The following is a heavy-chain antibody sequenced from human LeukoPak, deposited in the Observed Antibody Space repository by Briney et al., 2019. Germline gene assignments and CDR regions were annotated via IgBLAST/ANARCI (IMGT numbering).Heavy chain of an antibody. V-gene: IGHV4-34*01. D-gene: IGHD3-9*01. CDR2: INHSGST. CDR3: ARENYDILSGYRRSYFDY. Sequence: SETLSLTCAVYGGSFSGYYWSWIRQPPGKGLEWIGEINHSGSTNYNPSLKSRVTISVDTSKNQFSLKLSSVTAADTAVYYCARENYDILSGYRRSYFDYWGQGTLVTVSS. CDR1: GGSFSGYY. J-gene: IGHJ4*02.